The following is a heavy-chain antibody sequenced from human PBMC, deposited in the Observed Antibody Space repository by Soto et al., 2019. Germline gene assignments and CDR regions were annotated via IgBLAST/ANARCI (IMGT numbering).Heavy chain of an antibody. J-gene: IGHJ5*02. CDR3: AREHRYCSGGSCSRDWFDP. D-gene: IGHD2-15*01. CDR2: IYYSGST. Sequence: QVQLQESGPGLVKPSQTLSLTCTVSGGSISSGGYYWSWIRQHPGKGLEWIGYIYYSGSTYYNPSLKSRVTISVDTSKNQFSLKLSSATAADTAVYYCAREHRYCSGGSCSRDWFDPWGQGTMVTVSS. V-gene: IGHV4-31*03. CDR1: GGSISSGGYY.